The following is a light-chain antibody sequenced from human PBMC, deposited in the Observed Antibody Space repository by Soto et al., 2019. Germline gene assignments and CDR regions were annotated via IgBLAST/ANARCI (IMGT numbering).Light chain of an antibody. CDR3: QSYDFSLSVVV. CDR1: SSNIGAGYD. Sequence: QSVLTQPPSVSGAPGQRVTISCTGGSSNIGAGYDVHWYQRLPGTAPKLLIYGNTNRPSGVPDRFSGSKSGTSASLAITGLQAEDEAAYYCQSYDFSLSVVVFGGGTKLTVL. CDR2: GNT. J-gene: IGLJ2*01. V-gene: IGLV1-40*01.